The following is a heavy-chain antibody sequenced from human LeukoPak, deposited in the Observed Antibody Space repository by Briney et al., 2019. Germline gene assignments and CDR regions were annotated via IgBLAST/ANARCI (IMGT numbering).Heavy chain of an antibody. V-gene: IGHV3-7*04. CDR2: INQDGREK. CDR3: ARGDKFSGDY. Sequence: AGGSLRLSCAASGFTFSSHWMSWVRQAPGKGLEWVANINQDGREKYYVDSVKGRFTISRNNDKNSLYLQMNSLRAEDTAVYFCARGDKFSGDYWGQGTLVTVSS. CDR1: GFTFSSHW. J-gene: IGHJ4*02. D-gene: IGHD2-15*01.